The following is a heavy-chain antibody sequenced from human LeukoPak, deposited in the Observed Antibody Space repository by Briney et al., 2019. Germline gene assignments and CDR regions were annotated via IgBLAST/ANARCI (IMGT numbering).Heavy chain of an antibody. CDR3: AKGPSGSFYPGYFDY. V-gene: IGHV3-23*01. D-gene: IGHD1-26*01. J-gene: IGHJ4*02. CDR1: GFTFSSYA. Sequence: GGSLTLSCAASGFTFSSYAMSWVRQAPGKGLEWVSAISGSGGSTYYADSVKGRFTISRDNSKNTLDLQMNSLRADDTAVYYCAKGPSGSFYPGYFDYWGRGTPLTVSS. CDR2: ISGSGGST.